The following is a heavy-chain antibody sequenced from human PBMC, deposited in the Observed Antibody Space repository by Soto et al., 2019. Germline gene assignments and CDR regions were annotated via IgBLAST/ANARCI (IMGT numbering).Heavy chain of an antibody. J-gene: IGHJ4*02. CDR1: RFTYSSYE. Sequence: GGSLRLSCAASRFTYSSYEMNWARQAPGKRLEWVSYISSSGSTIYYADSVKGRFTISGDNAKNSLYLQMNSLSTEDTAVYYCARDRPIAVVDPLDNWCQETLVAISS. CDR3: ARDRPIAVVDPLDN. D-gene: IGHD2-15*01. V-gene: IGHV3-48*03. CDR2: ISSSGSTI.